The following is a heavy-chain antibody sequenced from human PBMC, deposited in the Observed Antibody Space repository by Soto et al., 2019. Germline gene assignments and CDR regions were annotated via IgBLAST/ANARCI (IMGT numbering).Heavy chain of an antibody. CDR2: ISSGSSYI. CDR1: GFTFSSYS. D-gene: IGHD6-19*01. J-gene: IGHJ3*02. V-gene: IGHV3-21*01. CDR3: ARVGGSGWTDAFDI. Sequence: GGSLRLSCAASGFTFSSYSMNWVRQAPGKGLEWVSSISSGSSYIYYADSVKGRFTISRDNAKNSLYLQMNSLRAEDTAVYYCARVGGSGWTDAFDIWGQGTMVTVSS.